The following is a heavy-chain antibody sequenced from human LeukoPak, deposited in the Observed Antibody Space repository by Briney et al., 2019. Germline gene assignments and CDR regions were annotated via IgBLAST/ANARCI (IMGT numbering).Heavy chain of an antibody. CDR3: ARSSNSCPHDY. J-gene: IGHJ4*02. D-gene: IGHD2-2*01. CDR2: INHSGST. V-gene: IGHV4-34*01. CDR1: GGSFSGYY. Sequence: SETLSLTCAVYGGSFSGYYWSWIRQPPGKGLEWIGEINHSGSTNYNPSLKSRVTISVDTSKNQFSLKLSSVTAADTAVYYCARSSNSCPHDYWGQGTLVTVSS.